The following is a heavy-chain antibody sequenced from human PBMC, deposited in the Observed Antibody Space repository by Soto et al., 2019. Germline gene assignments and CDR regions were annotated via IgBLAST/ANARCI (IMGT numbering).Heavy chain of an antibody. D-gene: IGHD1-26*01. CDR3: AREGGIVGAAAADY. Sequence: QVQLQESGPGLVKPSQTLSLTCTVSGGSISSGGYYWSWIRQHPGKGLEWIGYIYYSGSTYYNPSVKSRVTITVDTSKYQFCLKLSSGTAADTAVYYCAREGGIVGAAAADYWGQGTLVTVSS. J-gene: IGHJ4*02. V-gene: IGHV4-31*03. CDR2: IYYSGST. CDR1: GGSISSGGYY.